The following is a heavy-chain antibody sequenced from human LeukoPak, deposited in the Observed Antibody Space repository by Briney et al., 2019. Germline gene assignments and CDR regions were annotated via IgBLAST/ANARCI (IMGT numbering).Heavy chain of an antibody. CDR3: ARAGDVRYFDY. Sequence: SETLSLTCAVYGGSLSGYYWSWIRQPPGKGLEWIGEINHSGSTNYNPSLKSRVTISVDTSKNQFSLKLSSVTAADTAVYYCARAGDVRYFDYWGQGTLVTVSS. J-gene: IGHJ4*02. CDR2: INHSGST. D-gene: IGHD5-24*01. V-gene: IGHV4-34*01. CDR1: GGSLSGYY.